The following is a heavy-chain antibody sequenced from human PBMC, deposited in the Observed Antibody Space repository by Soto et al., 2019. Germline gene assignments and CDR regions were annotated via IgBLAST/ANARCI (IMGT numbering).Heavy chain of an antibody. J-gene: IGHJ5*02. V-gene: IGHV1-18*01. D-gene: IGHD6-13*01. CDR1: GYTFTSYG. CDR3: ARGSSRPECNWFDP. CDR2: ISAYNGNT. Sequence: ASVKVSCKASGYTFTSYGISWVRRAPGQGLEWMGWISAYNGNTNYAQKLQGRVTMTTDTSTSTAYMELRSLRSDDTAVYYCARGSSRPECNWFDPWGQGTLVTVSS.